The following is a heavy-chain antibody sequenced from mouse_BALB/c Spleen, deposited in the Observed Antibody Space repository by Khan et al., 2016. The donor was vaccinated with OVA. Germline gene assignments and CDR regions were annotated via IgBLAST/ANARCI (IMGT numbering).Heavy chain of an antibody. D-gene: IGHD1-1*01. CDR3: ARGNYYGYYFDY. CDR1: GYSITSGYA. J-gene: IGHJ2*01. V-gene: IGHV3-2*02. CDR2: ISYSGVT. Sequence: EVQLQDSGPGLAKPSQSLSLTCTVTGYSITSGYAWNWIRQFPGNKLEWMGYISYSGVTSYTPSLKSRISITRDTSKNQFFLQLNCVTTADTATNYCARGNYYGYYFDYWGQGTTLTVSS.